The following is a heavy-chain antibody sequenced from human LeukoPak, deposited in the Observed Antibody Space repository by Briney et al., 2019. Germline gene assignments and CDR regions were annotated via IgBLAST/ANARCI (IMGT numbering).Heavy chain of an antibody. D-gene: IGHD6-19*01. Sequence: PGGSLRLSCAASGFTFNSNAMSWVRQAPGKGLEWVSGTSGSGGATYYADSVKGRFPISRDNSKNTLYLQMNSLRAEDTAIYYCAKSPQWLVPSWFDPWGQGTLVTVSS. J-gene: IGHJ5*02. CDR2: TSGSGGAT. V-gene: IGHV3-23*01. CDR3: AKSPQWLVPSWFDP. CDR1: GFTFNSNA.